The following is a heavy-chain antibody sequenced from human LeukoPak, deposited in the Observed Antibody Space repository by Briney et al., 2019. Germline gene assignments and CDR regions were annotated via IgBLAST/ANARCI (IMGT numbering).Heavy chain of an antibody. V-gene: IGHV1-18*04. CDR1: GYTFTSYG. J-gene: IGHJ4*02. D-gene: IGHD6-19*01. CDR2: ISAYNGNT. CDR3: ARDIWDSSGWYVPFDY. Sequence: ASVKVSCTASGYTFTSYGISWVRQAPGQGLEWMGWISAYNGNTNYAQKLQGRVTMTTDTSTSTAYMELRSLRSDDTAVYYCARDIWDSSGWYVPFDYWGQGTLVTVSS.